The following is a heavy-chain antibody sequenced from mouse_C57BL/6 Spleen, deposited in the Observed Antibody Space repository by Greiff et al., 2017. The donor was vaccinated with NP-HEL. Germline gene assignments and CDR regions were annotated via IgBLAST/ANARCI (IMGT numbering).Heavy chain of an antibody. CDR3: AREELLFAY. CDR1: GYTFTSYW. Sequence: QVQLQQPGAELVKPGASVKLSCKASGYTFTSYWMHWVKQRPGQGLAWIGMIHPNSGSTNYNEKFKSKATLTVDKSSSPAYMQLSSLTSEDSAVYYCAREELLFAYWGQGTLVTVSA. CDR2: IHPNSGST. D-gene: IGHD1-1*01. V-gene: IGHV1-64*01. J-gene: IGHJ3*01.